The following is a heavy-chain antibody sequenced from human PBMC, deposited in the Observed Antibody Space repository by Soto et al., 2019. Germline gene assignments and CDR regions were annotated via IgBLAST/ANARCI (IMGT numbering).Heavy chain of an antibody. Sequence: EVQLLESGGGLVQPGGSLRLSCAASAFTFRNYGMNWVRKAPGKGLEWVSAISGSGDNTYYADSVKGRFTISRDNSKNSLYLPMNSLRAEDTAVYYCAKETGHRGTYDYWGQGTLVTVSS. CDR2: ISGSGDNT. CDR1: AFTFRNYG. D-gene: IGHD1-1*01. V-gene: IGHV3-23*01. J-gene: IGHJ4*02. CDR3: AKETGHRGTYDY.